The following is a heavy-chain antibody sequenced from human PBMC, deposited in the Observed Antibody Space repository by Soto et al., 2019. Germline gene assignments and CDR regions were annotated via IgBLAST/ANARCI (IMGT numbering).Heavy chain of an antibody. D-gene: IGHD1-1*01. CDR3: AKGNQFTDIEGHDAFDI. CDR1: GFTFSSYW. V-gene: IGHV3-7*03. Sequence: PGGSLRLSCAASGFTFSSYWMSWVRQAPGKGLEWVANIKQDGSEKYYVDSVKGRFTISRDNSKSTMYLRMNSLRAEDTALYYCAKGNQFTDIEGHDAFDIWGQGILVTVSS. CDR2: IKQDGSEK. J-gene: IGHJ3*02.